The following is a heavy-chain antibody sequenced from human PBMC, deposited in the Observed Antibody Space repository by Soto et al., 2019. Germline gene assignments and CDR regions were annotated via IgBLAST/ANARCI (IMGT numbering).Heavy chain of an antibody. V-gene: IGHV3-43D*04. D-gene: IGHD2-15*01. CDR2: ISWDGGST. CDR3: AKDMNGCGGSCLGFYYYYYGMDV. J-gene: IGHJ6*02. CDR1: GFTFDDYA. Sequence: QPGGSLRLSCAASGFTFDDYAMHWVRQAPGKGLEWVSLISWDGGSTYYADSVKGRFTISRDNSKNSLYLQMNSLRAEDTALYYCAKDMNGCGGSCLGFYYYYYGMDVWGQGTTVPVSS.